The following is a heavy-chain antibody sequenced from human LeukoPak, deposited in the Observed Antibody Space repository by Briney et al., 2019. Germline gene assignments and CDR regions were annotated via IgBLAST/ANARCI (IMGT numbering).Heavy chain of an antibody. J-gene: IGHJ6*03. CDR2: INHSGST. D-gene: IGHD3-10*01. V-gene: IGHV4-34*01. CDR1: GGSFSGYY. CDR3: ARDPRVRGVINHPRNNYMDV. Sequence: SETLSLTCAVYGGSFSGYYWSWIRQPPGKGLEWIGEINHSGSTNYNPSLKSRVTISVDTSKNQFSLKLRSVTAADTAVYYCARDPRVRGVINHPRNNYMDVWGKGTTVTVSS.